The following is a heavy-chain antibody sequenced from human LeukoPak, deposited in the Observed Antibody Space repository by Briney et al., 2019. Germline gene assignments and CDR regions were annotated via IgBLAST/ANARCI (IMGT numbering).Heavy chain of an antibody. Sequence: PSETLSLTCTVSGGSISSYYWSWIRQPPGKGLEWIGYIYYSGSTNYNPSLKSRVTMSVDTSKNQFSLKLSSVTAADTAVYYCARGSYETDAFDIWGQGTMVTVSS. CDR1: GGSISSYY. D-gene: IGHD5-18*01. V-gene: IGHV4-59*12. CDR3: ARGSYETDAFDI. CDR2: IYYSGST. J-gene: IGHJ3*02.